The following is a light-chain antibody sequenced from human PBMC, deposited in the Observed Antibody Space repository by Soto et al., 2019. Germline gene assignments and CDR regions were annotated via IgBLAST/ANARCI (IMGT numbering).Light chain of an antibody. V-gene: IGKV2-30*02. CDR1: QSLVHSDGIAY. Sequence: EVVMTQSPLSLPVTLGQPASISCRSNQSLVHSDGIAYFSWLQQRPGRSPRRLIYKVSNRASGVPARFSGSGSGTDFALKISRVEAEDSGVYYCMQKAHWPYTFGRGTKVDSK. CDR2: KVS. J-gene: IGKJ2*01. CDR3: MQKAHWPYT.